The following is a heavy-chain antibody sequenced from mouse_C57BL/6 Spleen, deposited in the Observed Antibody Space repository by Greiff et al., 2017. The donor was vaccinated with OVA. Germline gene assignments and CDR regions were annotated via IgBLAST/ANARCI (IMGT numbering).Heavy chain of an antibody. Sequence: QVQLKQSGAELVRPGTSVKVSCKASGYAFTNYLIEWVKQRPGQGLEWIGVVNPGSGGTNYNEKFKGKATLTADKSSSTAYMQLSSLTSEDSAVYFCARRYYCGSDWYFDVWGTGTTVTVSS. V-gene: IGHV1-54*01. CDR3: ARRYYCGSDWYFDV. CDR1: GYAFTNYL. D-gene: IGHD1-1*01. J-gene: IGHJ1*03. CDR2: VNPGSGGT.